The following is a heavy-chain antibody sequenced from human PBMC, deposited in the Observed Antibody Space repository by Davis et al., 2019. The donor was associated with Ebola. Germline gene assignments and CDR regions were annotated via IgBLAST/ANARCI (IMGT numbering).Heavy chain of an antibody. CDR3: ARDLGRDGYKTTHLDY. Sequence: GESLKISCAASGFTFSGYAMTWVRQAPGKGLEWVANIKQDGSEKYYVDSVKGRFTISRDNAKNSLYLQVNSLRTEDTAVYYCARDLGRDGYKTTHLDYWGQGTLVTVSS. V-gene: IGHV3-7*01. CDR2: IKQDGSEK. J-gene: IGHJ4*02. CDR1: GFTFSGYA. D-gene: IGHD5-24*01.